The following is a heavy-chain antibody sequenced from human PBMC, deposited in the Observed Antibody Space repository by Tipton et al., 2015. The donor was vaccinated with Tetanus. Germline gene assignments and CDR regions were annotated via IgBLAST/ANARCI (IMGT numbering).Heavy chain of an antibody. CDR1: GFNFKTLG. D-gene: IGHD2-21*02. CDR3: AKLKSRGDSSAIEH. V-gene: IGHV3-48*02. J-gene: IGHJ4*02. Sequence: SLRLSCAASGFNFKTLGINWVRQAPGKGLEWISYISSSGTTMYYADSVKGRFTISRDNAKNSLFLQMNSLRDEDTAVYYCAKLKSRGDSSAIEHWGQGTLVTVSS. CDR2: ISSSGTTM.